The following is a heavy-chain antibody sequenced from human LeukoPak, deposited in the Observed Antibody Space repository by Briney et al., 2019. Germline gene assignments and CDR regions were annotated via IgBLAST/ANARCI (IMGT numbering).Heavy chain of an antibody. CDR1: GGSISSSSYY. CDR2: IYYSGST. Sequence: SETLSLTCTVSGGSISSSSYYWGWIRQPPGKGLEWIGSIYYSGSTYYNTSLKSRVTISVDTSKNQFSLKLSFVTAADTAVYYCARRVSGSGFPFDPWGQGTLVTVSS. J-gene: IGHJ5*02. CDR3: ARRVSGSGFPFDP. V-gene: IGHV4-39*01. D-gene: IGHD3-22*01.